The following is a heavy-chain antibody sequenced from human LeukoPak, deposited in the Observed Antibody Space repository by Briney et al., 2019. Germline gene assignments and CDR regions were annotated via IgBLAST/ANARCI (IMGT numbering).Heavy chain of an antibody. D-gene: IGHD3-22*01. CDR3: ANDVGSGYYYGFDY. V-gene: IGHV3-30*02. CDR2: IRYDGSNK. J-gene: IGHJ4*02. CDR1: GFTFSSYG. Sequence: GGSLRLSCAASGFTFSSYGMHCARQAPGKGLEWVAFIRYDGSNKYYADSVKGRFTISRDNSKNTLYLQMNSLRAEDTAVYYCANDVGSGYYYGFDYWGQGTLVTVSS.